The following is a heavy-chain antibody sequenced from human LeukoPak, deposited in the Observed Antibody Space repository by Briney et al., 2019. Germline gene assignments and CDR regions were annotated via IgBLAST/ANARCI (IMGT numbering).Heavy chain of an antibody. CDR3: ERARMGAYFDY. V-gene: IGHV3-74*01. CDR1: GFPFCLYW. D-gene: IGHD4/OR15-4a*01. CDR2: TNSDSSRT. J-gene: IGHJ4*02. Sequence: GGSLRLFCAASGFPFCLYWMHWARQATGKGLVWVSRTNSDSSRTNDADSVKGRYPISSDNDKNTLYLQMNSLRADDTGFCDCERARMGAYFDYWGERILVTVSS.